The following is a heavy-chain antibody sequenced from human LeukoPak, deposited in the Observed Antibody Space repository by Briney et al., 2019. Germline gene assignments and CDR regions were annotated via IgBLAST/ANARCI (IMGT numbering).Heavy chain of an antibody. CDR2: ISSSSSYI. J-gene: IGHJ3*02. V-gene: IGHV3-21*01. Sequence: GGSLRLSCAASGFTFSSYSMNWVRQAPGKGLEWVSSISSSSSYIYYADSVKGRFTISRDNAKNSLYLQMNSLRAEDTAVYYCARPLEMATITGAFDIWGQGTMVIVSS. CDR3: ARPLEMATITGAFDI. D-gene: IGHD5-24*01. CDR1: GFTFSSYS.